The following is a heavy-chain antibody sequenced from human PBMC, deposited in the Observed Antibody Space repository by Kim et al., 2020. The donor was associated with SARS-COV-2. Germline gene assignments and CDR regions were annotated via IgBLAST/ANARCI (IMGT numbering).Heavy chain of an antibody. CDR3: ARDPGLLWFGEEAYFDY. CDR2: IYHSGST. Sequence: SETLSLTCTVSGYSISSGYYWGRIRQPPGKGLEWIGSIYHSGSTYYNPSLKSRVTISADTSKNQFSLKLSSVTAADTAVYYCARDPGLLWFGEEAYFDY. D-gene: IGHD3-10*01. J-gene: IGHJ4*01. CDR1: GYSISSGYY. V-gene: IGHV4-38-2*02.